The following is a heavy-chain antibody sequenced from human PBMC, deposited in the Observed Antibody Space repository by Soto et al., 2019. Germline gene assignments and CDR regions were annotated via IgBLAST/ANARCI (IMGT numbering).Heavy chain of an antibody. Sequence: GGSLRLSCAASGFTFSSYAMSWVRQAPGKGLEWVSAISGSGGSTYYADSVKGRFTISRDNSKNTLYLQMNSLRAEDTAVYYCAKVIGRQYCSSTSCYGSTDNWFDPWGQGTLVTVSS. CDR1: GFTFSSYA. V-gene: IGHV3-23*01. CDR2: ISGSGGST. D-gene: IGHD2-2*01. CDR3: AKVIGRQYCSSTSCYGSTDNWFDP. J-gene: IGHJ5*02.